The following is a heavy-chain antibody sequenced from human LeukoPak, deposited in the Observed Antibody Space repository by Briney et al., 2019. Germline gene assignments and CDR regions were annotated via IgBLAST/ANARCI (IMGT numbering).Heavy chain of an antibody. CDR1: GFTFSSYN. CDR3: ATSTAHTFDI. CDR2: ISSSSNTI. J-gene: IGHJ3*02. Sequence: GGSLRLSCTASGFTFSSYNMNWVRQAPGKGLEWVSYISSSSNTIYYADSVKGRFTISRDNAKNSLFLQMNSLRAEDTAVYYSATSTAHTFDIWGQGTMVTVSS. V-gene: IGHV3-48*04. D-gene: IGHD2-8*02.